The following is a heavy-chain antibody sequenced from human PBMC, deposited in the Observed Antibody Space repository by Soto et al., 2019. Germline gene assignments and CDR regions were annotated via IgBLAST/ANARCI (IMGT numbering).Heavy chain of an antibody. J-gene: IGHJ4*02. CDR2: ISGSGGST. CDR1: GFTFSSYA. D-gene: IGHD6-19*01. Sequence: EVQLLESGGGLVQPGGSLRLSCAASGFTFSSYAMSWVRQAPGKGLEWVSDISGSGGSTYYADSVKGRFTISRDNSENPGYLQMNSLRAEDTAVYYCAKGSRSSGWYTDYWGQGTLVTVSS. CDR3: AKGSRSSGWYTDY. V-gene: IGHV3-23*01.